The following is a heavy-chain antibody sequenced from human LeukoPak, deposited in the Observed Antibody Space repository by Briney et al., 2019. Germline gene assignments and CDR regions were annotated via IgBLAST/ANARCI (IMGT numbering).Heavy chain of an antibody. CDR3: VGRKRTTPTWFEP. CDR2: IYYSGGT. Sequence: SETLSLTCTVSGVSLNRGSSYRGWIRQSPGKSLEWIGAIYYSGGTFYNPSLKSRVTISVDTSKSQFSLKLSSVTASDTAIYYCVGRKRTTPTWFEPWGQGTLVTVSS. D-gene: IGHD1-1*01. CDR1: GVSLNRGSSY. V-gene: IGHV4-39*01. J-gene: IGHJ5*02.